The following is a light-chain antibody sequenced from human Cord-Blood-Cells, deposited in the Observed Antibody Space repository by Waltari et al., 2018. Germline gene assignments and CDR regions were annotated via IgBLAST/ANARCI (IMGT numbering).Light chain of an antibody. CDR3: CSYAGSYTFYV. Sequence: QSALTQPRSVSGSPGQSVTISCTGTSSDVGGYNYVSWNQQHPGKAPKLMIYDVSKRPSGLPDRFSGSKSSNTASLTISGLQAEDEADYYFCSYAGSYTFYVFGTGTKVTVL. J-gene: IGLJ1*01. CDR1: SSDVGGYNY. CDR2: DVS. V-gene: IGLV2-11*01.